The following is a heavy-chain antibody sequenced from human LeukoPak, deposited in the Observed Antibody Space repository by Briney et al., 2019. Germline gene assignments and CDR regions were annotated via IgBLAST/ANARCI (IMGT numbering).Heavy chain of an antibody. CDR2: ISSSGTTI. Sequence: GGSLRLSCGASGXTFSSYEMNWVRQAPGKGLEWVSYISSSGTTIYYADSVKGRFTISRDNAKNSLYLQMNSLRAEDTAVYYCARDVVGVSFFDYWGQGTLVTVSS. J-gene: IGHJ4*02. V-gene: IGHV3-48*03. D-gene: IGHD2-2*01. CDR1: GXTFSSYE. CDR3: ARDVVGVSFFDY.